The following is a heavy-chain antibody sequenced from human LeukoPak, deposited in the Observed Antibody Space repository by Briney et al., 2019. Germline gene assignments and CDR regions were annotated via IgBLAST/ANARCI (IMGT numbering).Heavy chain of an antibody. J-gene: IGHJ4*02. Sequence: GGSLRLSCAASGFTFSSYWMSWVRQAPGKGLEWVSVIYSGGSTYYADSVKGRFTIFRDNSKNTLYLQMNSLRAEDTAVYHCARGVWVAGPDHFDYWGQGTLVTVSS. CDR2: IYSGGST. D-gene: IGHD2-15*01. CDR1: GFTFSSYW. CDR3: ARGVWVAGPDHFDY. V-gene: IGHV3-66*01.